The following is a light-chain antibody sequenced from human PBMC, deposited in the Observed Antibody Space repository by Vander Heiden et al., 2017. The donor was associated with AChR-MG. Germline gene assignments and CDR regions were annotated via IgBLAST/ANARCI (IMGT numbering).Light chain of an antibody. V-gene: IGKV3-20*01. CDR1: ESVSSSY. CDR3: QQYGSSPRT. CDR2: GAS. Sequence: EIVLTQSPGTLSLSQGERATLSCRASESVSSSYLAWYQQKPRQAPRLLMYGASSRATGIPDRFSGSGSGTAFSLTISRLEPEDFAVYYCQQYGSSPRTFGQGTKVEIK. J-gene: IGKJ1*01.